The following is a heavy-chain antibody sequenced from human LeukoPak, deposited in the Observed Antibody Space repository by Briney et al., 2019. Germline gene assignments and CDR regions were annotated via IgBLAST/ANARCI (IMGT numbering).Heavy chain of an antibody. Sequence: SETLSLTCAVSGGSISSAGFSWSWLRQPPGKGLEWIGSIYHAGSTYYNPSLKSRVTMSVDRSKKQFSLNLKSVNAADTAVYYCARAIIMVRGLGNFFYPWGQGTLVTVSS. CDR1: GGSISSAGFS. CDR2: IYHAGST. V-gene: IGHV4-30-2*01. D-gene: IGHD3-10*01. CDR3: ARAIIMVRGLGNFFYP. J-gene: IGHJ5*02.